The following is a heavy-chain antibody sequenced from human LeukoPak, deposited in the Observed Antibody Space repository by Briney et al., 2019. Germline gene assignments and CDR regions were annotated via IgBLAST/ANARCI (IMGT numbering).Heavy chain of an antibody. CDR3: AKRGVVIRVILVGFHREAYYFDS. CDR2: ISYDGSNK. V-gene: IGHV3-30*07. J-gene: IGHJ4*02. Sequence: GGSLRLSCAAPGFTFSNYAMHWVRQAPGKGLEWVALISYDGSNKFYTDSVKGRFTISRDNSKNTLYLQMNSLRAEDTAVYFCAKRGVVIRVILVGFHREAYYFDSWGQGALVTVSS. D-gene: IGHD3-22*01. CDR1: GFTFSNYA.